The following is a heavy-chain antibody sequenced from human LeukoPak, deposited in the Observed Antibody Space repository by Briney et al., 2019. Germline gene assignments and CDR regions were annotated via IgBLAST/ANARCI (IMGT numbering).Heavy chain of an antibody. CDR1: GYSISSGYY. Sequence: SETLSLTCTVSGYSISSGYYWGWIRQPPGKGLEWIGSIYHSGSTYYNPSLKSRVTISVDTSKNQFSLKLSSVTAADTAVYYCARDYYSNYAPDYWGQGTLVTVSS. CDR3: ARDYYSNYAPDY. CDR2: IYHSGST. D-gene: IGHD4-11*01. V-gene: IGHV4-38-2*02. J-gene: IGHJ4*02.